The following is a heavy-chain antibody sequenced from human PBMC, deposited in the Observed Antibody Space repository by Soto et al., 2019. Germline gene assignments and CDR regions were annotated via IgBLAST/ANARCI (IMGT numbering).Heavy chain of an antibody. D-gene: IGHD5-18*01. Sequence: DVQLLESGGGLVQPGGCLRLSCVASGFAFSAYDMSWVRQGQGKGLEWVSGISETGSGTYYADSVKGRFTISRDNSKNTRNLQMSSPRAEDTAVYYCAKDTAPQVVWGQGTTVTVSS. CDR1: GFAFSAYD. V-gene: IGHV3-23*01. CDR3: AKDTAPQVV. J-gene: IGHJ6*02. CDR2: ISETGSGT.